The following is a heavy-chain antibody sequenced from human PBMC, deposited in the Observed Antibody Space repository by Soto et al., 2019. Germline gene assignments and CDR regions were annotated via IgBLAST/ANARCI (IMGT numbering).Heavy chain of an antibody. CDR3: ARENVDTAMVTLYYYYGMDV. D-gene: IGHD5-18*01. CDR2: INPNSGGT. Sequence: QVQLVQSGAEVKKPGASVKVSCKASGYTFTGYYMHWVRQAPGQGLEWMGWINPNSGGTNYAQKFQGRVTMTRDTSISIAYMELSRLRSDDTAVYYCARENVDTAMVTLYYYYGMDVWGQGTTVTVSS. V-gene: IGHV1-2*02. CDR1: GYTFTGYY. J-gene: IGHJ6*02.